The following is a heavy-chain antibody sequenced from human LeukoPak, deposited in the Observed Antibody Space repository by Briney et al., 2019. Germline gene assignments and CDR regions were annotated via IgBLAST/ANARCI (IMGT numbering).Heavy chain of an antibody. D-gene: IGHD4-11*01. J-gene: IGHJ4*02. CDR2: IFYSGGT. CDR3: ARAQTTAGSHYFDY. V-gene: IGHV4-39*07. Sequence: PSETLSLTCTVSGGSINTPNYYWGWIRQTPGKGLEWIGNIFYSGGTYYSPSLASRVTISLDTSRNQFSLKLNSVTAADTAVYYCARAQTTAGSHYFDYWGQGTLVTVSS. CDR1: GGSINTPNYY.